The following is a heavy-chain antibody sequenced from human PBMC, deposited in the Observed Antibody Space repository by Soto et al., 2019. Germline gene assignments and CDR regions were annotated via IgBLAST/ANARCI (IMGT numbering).Heavy chain of an antibody. CDR3: ARAVLVTGFDY. CDR2: SSSSSSTI. D-gene: IGHD2-21*02. V-gene: IGHV3-48*01. Sequence: PGGSLRLSCAASGFTFSSYSMNWVRQAPGKGLEWVSYSSSSSSTIYYADSVKGRFTISRESAKHSLYLQMNSLRAEDTAVYYCARAVLVTGFDYWGQGTLVTVSS. J-gene: IGHJ4*02. CDR1: GFTFSSYS.